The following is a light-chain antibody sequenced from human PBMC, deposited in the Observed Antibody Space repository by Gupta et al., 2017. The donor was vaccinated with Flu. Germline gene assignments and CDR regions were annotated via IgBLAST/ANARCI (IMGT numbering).Light chain of an antibody. V-gene: IGKV3-11*01. CDR1: HSIDDN. CDR3: QQRSNWPYN. Sequence: VVLTQSPAILSLSPGERATLSCRASHSIDDNLGWYQQKSGQPPRLLIYDGSNRATGVPPRFSGSGSGTDFTLTIISLEPEDFAVYYCQQRSNWPYNFGQGTKLEIK. J-gene: IGKJ2*01. CDR2: DGS.